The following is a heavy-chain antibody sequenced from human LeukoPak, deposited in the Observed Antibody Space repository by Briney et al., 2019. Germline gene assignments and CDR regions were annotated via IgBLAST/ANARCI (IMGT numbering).Heavy chain of an antibody. V-gene: IGHV3-23*01. D-gene: IGHD1-14*01. J-gene: IGHJ6*02. CDR2: ISGSGGTT. Sequence: GGSLRLSCAASGSTFSSYSMNWVRQAPGKGLEWVSVISGSGGTTYYADSVKGRFTISRDSSKNTLYLQMNSLRAEDTAVYYCAKVSGGGLYYDGMDVWGQGTTVTVSS. CDR1: GSTFSSYS. CDR3: AKVSGGGLYYDGMDV.